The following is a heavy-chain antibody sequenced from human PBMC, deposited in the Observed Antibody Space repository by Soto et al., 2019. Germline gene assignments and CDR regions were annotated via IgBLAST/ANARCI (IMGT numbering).Heavy chain of an antibody. Sequence: QVQLVQSGAEVKKPGSSVKVSCKASGGTFSSYTISWVRQAPGQGLEWMGRIIPILGIANYAQKFQGRVTITADKSTSTAYMEMSSLRSEDTAVYYCARGRWEWAFDIWGQGTMVTVSS. CDR1: GGTFSSYT. D-gene: IGHD1-26*01. V-gene: IGHV1-69*02. J-gene: IGHJ3*02. CDR3: ARGRWEWAFDI. CDR2: IIPILGIA.